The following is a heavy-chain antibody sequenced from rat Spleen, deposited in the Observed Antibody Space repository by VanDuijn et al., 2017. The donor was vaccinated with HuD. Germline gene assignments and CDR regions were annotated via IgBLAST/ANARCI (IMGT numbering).Heavy chain of an antibody. J-gene: IGHJ3*01. CDR1: GFTFNRYW. D-gene: IGHD1-12*02. CDR3: ARRFGFYYYDGTGYFDY. CDR2: ISTGGGNT. V-gene: IGHV5-25*01. Sequence: EVQLVESGGGLVQPGGSMKLSCVASGFTFNRYWMYWVRQAPGKGLEWVASISTGGGNTYYRDSVKGRFTISRDNAKSTLYLQMDSLRSEDTATYYCARRFGFYYYDGTGYFDYWGQGTLVTVSS.